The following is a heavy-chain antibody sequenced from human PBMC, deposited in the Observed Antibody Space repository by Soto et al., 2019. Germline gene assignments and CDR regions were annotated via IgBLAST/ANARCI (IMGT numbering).Heavy chain of an antibody. CDR1: GYTFTSYG. CDR3: AREYSMVMVRGTTARFDP. V-gene: IGHV1-18*04. CDR2: ISAYNGNT. J-gene: IGHJ5*02. Sequence: ASVKVSCKASGYTFTSYGISWVRQAPGQGLEWMGWISAYNGNTNYAQKLQGRVTMTTDTSTSTAYMELRSLRSDDTAVYYCAREYSMVMVRGTTARFDPWGQGTLVTVSS. D-gene: IGHD3-10*01.